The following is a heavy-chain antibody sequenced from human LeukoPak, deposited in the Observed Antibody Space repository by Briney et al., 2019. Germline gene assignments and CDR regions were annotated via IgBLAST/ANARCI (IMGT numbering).Heavy chain of an antibody. V-gene: IGHV4-39*01. CDR1: GGSISSSSYY. J-gene: IGHJ4*02. CDR3: ARRRRYFDY. CDR2: VYYSGST. Sequence: TSETLSLTCTVSGGSISSSSYYWGWIRQPPGKGLEWIGSVYYSGSTYYNPSLKSRVTISVDTSKNQFSLKLSSVTAADTAVYYCARRRRYFDYWGQGTLVTVSS.